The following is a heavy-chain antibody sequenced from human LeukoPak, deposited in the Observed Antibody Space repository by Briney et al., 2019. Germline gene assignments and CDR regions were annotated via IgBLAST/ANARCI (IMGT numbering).Heavy chain of an antibody. D-gene: IGHD2-2*01. V-gene: IGHV3-21*01. CDR2: ISSSSSYI. CDR3: ARWGVRDIVVVPAAISSLDV. CDR1: GFTFSSYS. Sequence: GGSLRLSCAASGFTFSSYSMNWVRQAPGKGLEWVSSISSSSSYIYYADSVKGRFTISRDNAKNSLYLQMNSLRAEDTAVYYCARWGVRDIVVVPAAISSLDVWGKGTTVTVSS. J-gene: IGHJ6*03.